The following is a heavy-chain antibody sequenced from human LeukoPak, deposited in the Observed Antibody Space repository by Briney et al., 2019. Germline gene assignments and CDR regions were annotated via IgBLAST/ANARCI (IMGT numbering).Heavy chain of an antibody. CDR3: ARLGWYAPFDY. CDR2: INHSGST. CDR1: GGSFSGYY. V-gene: IGHV4-34*01. Sequence: PSETLSLTCAIYGGSFSGYYWSWIRQPPGKGLEWIGEINHSGSTNYNPSLKSRVTISVDTSKNQFSLKLSSVTAADTAVYYCARLGWYAPFDYWGQGTLVTVSS. D-gene: IGHD6-13*01. J-gene: IGHJ4*02.